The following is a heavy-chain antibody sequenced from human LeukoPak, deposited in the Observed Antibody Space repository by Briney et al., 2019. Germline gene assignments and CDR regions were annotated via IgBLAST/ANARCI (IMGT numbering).Heavy chain of an antibody. Sequence: AGGSLRLSCAASGFIFSSYSMNWVRQAPGKGLEWVSYISSSSSTIYYADSVKGRFTISRDNAKNSLYLQMNSLRAEDTAVYYCARDKWETTSDYWGQGTLVTVSS. CDR1: GFIFSSYS. V-gene: IGHV3-48*01. CDR2: ISSSSSTI. CDR3: ARDKWETTSDY. J-gene: IGHJ4*02. D-gene: IGHD4-17*01.